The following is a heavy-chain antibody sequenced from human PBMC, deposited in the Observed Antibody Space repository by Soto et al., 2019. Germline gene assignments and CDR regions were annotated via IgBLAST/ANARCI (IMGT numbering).Heavy chain of an antibody. CDR3: ARNDDYYDSSGYQLDY. V-gene: IGHV4-59*08. D-gene: IGHD3-22*01. CDR1: GGSISSYY. CDR2: IYYSGST. Sequence: PSETLSLTCTVSGGSISSYYWSWIRQPPGKGLEWIGYIYYSGSTNYNPSLKSRVTISVDTSKNQFSLKLSSVTAADTAVYYCARNDDYYDSSGYQLDYWGQGTLVTVSS. J-gene: IGHJ4*02.